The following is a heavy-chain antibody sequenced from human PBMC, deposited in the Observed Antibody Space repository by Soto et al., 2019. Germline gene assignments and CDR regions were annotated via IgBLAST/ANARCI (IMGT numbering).Heavy chain of an antibody. D-gene: IGHD3-10*01. CDR1: GGSISSSNW. J-gene: IGHJ5*02. V-gene: IGHV4-4*02. CDR3: ARNYYGSGSYPPWFDP. Sequence: SETLSLTCAVSGGSISSSNWWSWVRQPPGKGLEWIGEIYHSGSTNYNPSLKSRVTISVDKSKNQFSLKLSSVTAADTAVYYCARNYYGSGSYPPWFDPWGQGTLVTDS. CDR2: IYHSGST.